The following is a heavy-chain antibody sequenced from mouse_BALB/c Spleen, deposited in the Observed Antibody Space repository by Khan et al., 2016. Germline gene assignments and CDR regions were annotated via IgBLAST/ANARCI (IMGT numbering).Heavy chain of an antibody. Sequence: QIQLVQSGPELKKPGETVKISCKASGYTFTNYGMNWVKQAPGKGLKWMRWINTNTGEPTYAEEFKGRFAFSLATSARTAYLQINNLKNEDTATYFCAEDYYGSNWFAYWGQGTRVTVSA. CDR3: AEDYYGSNWFAY. J-gene: IGHJ3*01. D-gene: IGHD1-1*01. V-gene: IGHV9-3*02. CDR1: GYTFTNYG. CDR2: INTNTGEP.